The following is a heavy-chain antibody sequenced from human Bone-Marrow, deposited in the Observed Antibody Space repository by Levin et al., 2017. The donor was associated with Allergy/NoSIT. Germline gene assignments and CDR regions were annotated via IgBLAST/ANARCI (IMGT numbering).Heavy chain of an antibody. CDR3: TRDFGYCSGGSCYSGYYYYYMDV. Sequence: KVSCAASGFTFSGSAMHWVRQASGKGLEWVGRIRSKANSYATAYAASVKGRFTISRDDSKNTAYLQMNSLKTEDTAVYYCTRDFGYCSGGSCYSGYYYYYMDVWGKGTTVTVSS. D-gene: IGHD2-15*01. CDR2: IRSKANSYAT. CDR1: GFTFSGSA. V-gene: IGHV3-73*01. J-gene: IGHJ6*03.